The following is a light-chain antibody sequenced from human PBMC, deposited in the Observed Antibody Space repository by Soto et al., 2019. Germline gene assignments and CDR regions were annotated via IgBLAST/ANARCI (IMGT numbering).Light chain of an antibody. Sequence: QSVLTQPPSASGTPGQRVTISCSGSTSNIGTNTVNWYRQLPGTAPKLLIYSNSHRPSGVPDRFSGSKSGTSAALAISGLQFADESDYYCAVWDDSLNGPVFGGGTKVTVL. CDR1: TSNIGTNT. V-gene: IGLV1-44*01. CDR3: AVWDDSLNGPV. CDR2: SNS. J-gene: IGLJ2*01.